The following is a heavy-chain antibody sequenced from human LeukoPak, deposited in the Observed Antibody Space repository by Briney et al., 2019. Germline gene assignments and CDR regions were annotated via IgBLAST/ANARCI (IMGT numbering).Heavy chain of an antibody. CDR1: GFTFSSYA. Sequence: PGRSLRLSCAASGFTFSSYAMHWVRQAPGKGLEWVAVISYDGSNKYYADSVKGRFTISRDNSKNTLYLQMNSLRAEDTAVYYCARGLGYCSGGSCYSHFAFDYWGQGTLVTVSP. CDR3: ARGLGYCSGGSCYSHFAFDY. D-gene: IGHD2-15*01. CDR2: ISYDGSNK. V-gene: IGHV3-30-3*01. J-gene: IGHJ4*02.